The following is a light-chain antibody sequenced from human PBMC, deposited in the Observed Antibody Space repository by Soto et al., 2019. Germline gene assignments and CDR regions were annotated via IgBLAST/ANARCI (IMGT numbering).Light chain of an antibody. CDR3: QQFGGSPPEYT. Sequence: EVVLTQSPGTLSLSPGERASLSCRASQGVSSSYLAWFQQKPGQPPRLLIYGTSTRATGIPDRFSGSGSGTDFTLTISRLEPEDFAVYYCQQFGGSPPEYTFGQGTKLEIK. CDR2: GTS. CDR1: QGVSSSY. V-gene: IGKV3-20*01. J-gene: IGKJ2*01.